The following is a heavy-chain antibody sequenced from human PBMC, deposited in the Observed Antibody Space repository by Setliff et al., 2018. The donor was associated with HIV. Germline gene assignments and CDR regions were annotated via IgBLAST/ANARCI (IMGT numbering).Heavy chain of an antibody. Sequence: SVKVSCKASGGTFSSYAISWVRQAPGQGLEWMGGIIPIFATANYAQKFQGRVTINTDESTSTAYMELTSLRFDDTAMYYCVRGVQSPPHYSYYYMDVWGEGTMVTVSS. D-gene: IGHD3-3*01. CDR2: IIPIFATA. J-gene: IGHJ6*03. CDR3: VRGVQSPPHYSYYYMDV. V-gene: IGHV1-69*05. CDR1: GGTFSSYA.